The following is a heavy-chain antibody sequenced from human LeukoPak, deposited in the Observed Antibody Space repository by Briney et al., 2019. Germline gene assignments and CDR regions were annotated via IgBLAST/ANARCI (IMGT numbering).Heavy chain of an antibody. D-gene: IGHD5/OR15-5a*01. CDR1: GFPFNTYW. CDR2: IKQDGSET. J-gene: IGHJ3*02. Sequence: GGSLRLSCVASGFPFNTYWMCWVRQAPGKGLEWVANIKQDGSETYYVDSVKGRFTVSRDNAKNSLFLQMNSLRVEDTAVYYCAKSQCLQFDAYDMWGQGTMVTVS. V-gene: IGHV3-7*02. CDR3: AKSQCLQFDAYDM.